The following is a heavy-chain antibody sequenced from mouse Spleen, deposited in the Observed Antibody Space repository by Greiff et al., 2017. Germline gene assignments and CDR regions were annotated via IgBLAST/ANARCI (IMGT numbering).Heavy chain of an antibody. D-gene: IGHD2-14*01. CDR1: GYTFSSYW. CDR2: ILPGSGST. J-gene: IGHJ2*01. V-gene: IGHV1-9*01. Sequence: VQLQQSGAELMKPGASVKISCKATGYTFSSYWIEWVKQRPGHGLEWIGEILPGSGSTNYNEKFKGKATFTADTSSNTAYMQLSSLTSEDSAVYYCGRGGEYDPLGYWGQGTTLTVSS. CDR3: GRGGEYDPLGY.